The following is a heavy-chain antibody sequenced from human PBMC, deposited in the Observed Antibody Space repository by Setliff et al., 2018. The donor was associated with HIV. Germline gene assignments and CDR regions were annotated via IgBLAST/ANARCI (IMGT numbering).Heavy chain of an antibody. D-gene: IGHD3-10*01. Sequence: GSLRLSCAASGFTFSSYAMSWVRQAPGKGLEWVSVIYSGGSTYYTDSVKGRLTISRDNSKNTLYLQMNSLRAEDTAVYYCARGTGGQVDYWGQGTLVTVSS. J-gene: IGHJ4*02. CDR2: IYSGGST. CDR3: ARGTGGQVDY. CDR1: GFTFSSYA. V-gene: IGHV3-66*01.